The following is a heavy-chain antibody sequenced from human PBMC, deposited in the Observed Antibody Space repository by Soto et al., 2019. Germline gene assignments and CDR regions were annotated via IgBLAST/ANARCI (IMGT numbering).Heavy chain of an antibody. Sequence: SETLSLTCDVSTWAWIRQPPGKALEWIGQTYHNGNTNYNPSLKSRVTISVDTSKNQFSLKLTSVTASDTAVYYCARDKITGLFDYWGQGTLVTVSS. CDR1: TWA. CDR2: TYHNGNT. D-gene: IGHD2-8*02. V-gene: IGHV4-34*01. CDR3: ARDKITGLFDY. J-gene: IGHJ4*02.